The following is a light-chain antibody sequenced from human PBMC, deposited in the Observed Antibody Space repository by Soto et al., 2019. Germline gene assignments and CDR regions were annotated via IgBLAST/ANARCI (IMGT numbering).Light chain of an antibody. CDR3: QQRSNWLSP. CDR1: QSVSSY. Sequence: EIVLTQSPATLSLSPGDRATLSCRASQSVSSYLAWYQQKPGQAPRLLIYDASNRATGIPARFSGSGSGTDFALTITALEPEDFAVYCCQQRSNWLSPFGGGTKVEIK. CDR2: DAS. J-gene: IGKJ4*01. V-gene: IGKV3-11*01.